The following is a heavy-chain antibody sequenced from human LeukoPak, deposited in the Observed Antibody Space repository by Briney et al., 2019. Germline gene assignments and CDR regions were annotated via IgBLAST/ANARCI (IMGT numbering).Heavy chain of an antibody. D-gene: IGHD2-21*02. CDR2: INHSGST. CDR3: ARWVTANLYYYYGMDV. V-gene: IGHV4-34*01. CDR1: GGSFSGYY. J-gene: IGHJ6*02. Sequence: SETLSLTCAVYGGSFSGYYWSWIRQPPGKGLEWIGEINHSGSTNYNPSLKSRVTISVDTSKNQFSLKLSSVTAADTAVYYYARWVTANLYYYYGMDVWGQGTTVTVSS.